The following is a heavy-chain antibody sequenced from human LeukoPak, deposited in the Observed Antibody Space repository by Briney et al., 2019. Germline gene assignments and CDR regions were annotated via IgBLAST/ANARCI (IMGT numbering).Heavy chain of an antibody. CDR1: GFTFSSYS. Sequence: GGSLRLSCAASGFTFSSYSMNWVRQAPGKGLEWVSYISSSSSTIYYADSVKGRFTISRDNAKNSLYLQLNSLRAEDTAVYYCARASASYFDYWGQGTLVTVSS. J-gene: IGHJ4*02. CDR2: ISSSSSTI. V-gene: IGHV3-48*01. CDR3: ARASASYFDY.